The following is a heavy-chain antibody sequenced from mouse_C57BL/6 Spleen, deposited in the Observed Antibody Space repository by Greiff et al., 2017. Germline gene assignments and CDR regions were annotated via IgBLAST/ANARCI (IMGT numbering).Heavy chain of an antibody. Sequence: QVQLQQSGAELMKPGASVKLSCKATGYTFTGYWIEWVKQRLGHGLEWIGEILPGSGSTNYNENFKGKATFTADTSSNTAYMQLSSLTNEDSAIYYCARTRGSSYVWYFDVWGTGTTVTVSS. V-gene: IGHV1-9*01. CDR1: GYTFTGYW. D-gene: IGHD1-1*01. J-gene: IGHJ1*03. CDR2: ILPGSGST. CDR3: ARTRGSSYVWYFDV.